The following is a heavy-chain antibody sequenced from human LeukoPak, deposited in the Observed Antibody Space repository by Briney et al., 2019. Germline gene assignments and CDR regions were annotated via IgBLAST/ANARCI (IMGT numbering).Heavy chain of an antibody. J-gene: IGHJ4*02. CDR3: ARVDWGSGYFDY. V-gene: IGHV3-48*01. CDR1: GFTFSNYN. CDR2: ISSSGSTI. D-gene: IGHD3-16*01. Sequence: PGGSLRLSCTTSGFTFSNYNINWVCQAPGKEREWVSHISSSGSTIKYADSVKGRFTISRDNAKNTLYLQMNSLRADDTAVYYCARVDWGSGYFDYWGQGTLVTVSS.